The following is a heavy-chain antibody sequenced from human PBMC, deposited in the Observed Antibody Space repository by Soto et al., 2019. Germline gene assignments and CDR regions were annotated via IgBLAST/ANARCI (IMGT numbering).Heavy chain of an antibody. Sequence: GGSLRLSCAASGFTFSSYAMSWVRQAPGKGLEWVSAISGSGGSTYYADSVKGRFTISRDNSKNTLYLQMNSLRAEDTAVYYCAKTGPYGSGSSYYYGMDVWGQGTTVTVSS. J-gene: IGHJ6*02. CDR3: AKTGPYGSGSSYYYGMDV. D-gene: IGHD3-10*01. V-gene: IGHV3-23*01. CDR1: GFTFSSYA. CDR2: ISGSGGST.